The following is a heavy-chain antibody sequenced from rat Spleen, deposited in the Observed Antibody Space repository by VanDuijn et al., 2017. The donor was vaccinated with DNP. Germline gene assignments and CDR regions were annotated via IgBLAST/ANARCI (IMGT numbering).Heavy chain of an antibody. CDR3: ARHRTIMPYYYAMDA. Sequence: EVHLVESGGGLVQPGRSLKISCVASGFTFSKSAMAWVRQAPTGGLEWVAAISFDGSSTYYRDSVKGRFTISRDNAKSTLYLQMDSLTSDHTATYYCARHRTIMPYYYAMDAWGQGASVTVSS. CDR1: GFTFSKSA. D-gene: IGHD1-12*01. J-gene: IGHJ4*01. V-gene: IGHV5-29*01. CDR2: ISFDGSST.